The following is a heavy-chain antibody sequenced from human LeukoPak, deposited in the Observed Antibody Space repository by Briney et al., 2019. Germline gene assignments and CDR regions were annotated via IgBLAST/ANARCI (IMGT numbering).Heavy chain of an antibody. V-gene: IGHV4-39*01. CDR3: ARLRGSSGWSHRAEYFQH. CDR2: IYYSGST. Sequence: SETLSLTCTVSGGSISSSSYYWGWIRQPPGKGLEWIGSIYYSGSTYYNPSLKSRVTISVDTSKNQFSLKLSSVTAADTAVYYCARLRGSSGWSHRAEYFQHWGQGTLVTVSS. CDR1: GGSISSSSYY. D-gene: IGHD6-19*01. J-gene: IGHJ1*01.